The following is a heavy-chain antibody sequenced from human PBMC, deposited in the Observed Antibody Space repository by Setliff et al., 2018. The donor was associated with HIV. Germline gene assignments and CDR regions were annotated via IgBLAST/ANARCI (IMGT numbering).Heavy chain of an antibody. CDR2: IIPMFSIP. CDR1: GGPFSSYS. CDR3: ARVFYYSAGSYSLDY. V-gene: IGHV1-69*04. D-gene: IGHD3-10*01. J-gene: IGHJ4*01. Sequence: SVKVSCKASGGPFSSYSITWVRQAPGQGLEWMGRIIPMFSIPNYAQKFEGRVTITADKSTSTAYMEVNSLRFEDTAVYYCARVFYYSAGSYSLDYWGQETLVTVSS.